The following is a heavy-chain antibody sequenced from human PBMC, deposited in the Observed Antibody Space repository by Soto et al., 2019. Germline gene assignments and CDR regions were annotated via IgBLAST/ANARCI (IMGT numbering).Heavy chain of an antibody. V-gene: IGHV4-31*03. CDR2: IYYSGST. CDR1: GGSISSGGYY. J-gene: IGHJ6*02. D-gene: IGHD2-15*01. CDR3: ARVSGSYYYGMDV. Sequence: SETLSLTCTVSGGSISSGGYYWSWIRQHPGKGLEWIWYIYYSGSTYYNPSLKSRVTISVDTSKNQFSLKLSSVTAADTVVYYCARVSGSYYYGMDVWGQGTTVTVSS.